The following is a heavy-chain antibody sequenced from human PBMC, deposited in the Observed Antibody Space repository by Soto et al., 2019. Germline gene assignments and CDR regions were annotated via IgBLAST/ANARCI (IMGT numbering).Heavy chain of an antibody. CDR1: GFTFSSYA. V-gene: IGHV3-30-3*01. Sequence: QVQLVESGGGVVQPGRSLRLSCAASGFTFSSYAMHWVRQAPGKGLEWVAVISYDGSNKYYADSVKGRFTISRDNSKNTLYLQRNSLRAEDTAVYYCARDPMGGYYGSGSYYFDYWGQGTLVTVSS. D-gene: IGHD3-10*01. CDR2: ISYDGSNK. J-gene: IGHJ4*02. CDR3: ARDPMGGYYGSGSYYFDY.